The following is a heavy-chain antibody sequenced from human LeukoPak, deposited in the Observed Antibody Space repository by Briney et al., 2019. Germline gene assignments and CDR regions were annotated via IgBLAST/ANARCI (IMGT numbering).Heavy chain of an antibody. CDR3: ARLISPYGSGSHDAFDI. CDR2: IYPGDSDT. J-gene: IGHJ3*02. V-gene: IGHV5-51*01. D-gene: IGHD3-10*01. Sequence: GESLKISCKGSGYSFFTYWIGWVRQMPGKGLEWMGIIYPGDSDTRYSPSFQGQVTISADKSISTAYLQWRSLKASDTATCYCARLISPYGSGSHDAFDIWGQGTMVAVSS. CDR1: GYSFFTYW.